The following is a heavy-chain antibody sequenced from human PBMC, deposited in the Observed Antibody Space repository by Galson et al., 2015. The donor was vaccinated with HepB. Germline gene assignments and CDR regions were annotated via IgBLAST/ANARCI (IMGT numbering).Heavy chain of an antibody. J-gene: IGHJ6*03. V-gene: IGHV1-2*02. Sequence: SVKVSCKASEYIFIGHYIHWVRQAPGQGLEWMGWINPNGGVTNYAQKFQGRVTMTRDTSISTAYMELRGLRSDDTAVYYCTRQLDATVPGAIGIYYFYLDVWGKGTTVIVSS. CDR2: INPNGGVT. CDR3: TRQLDATVPGAIGIYYFYLDV. CDR1: EYIFIGHY. D-gene: IGHD2-2*02.